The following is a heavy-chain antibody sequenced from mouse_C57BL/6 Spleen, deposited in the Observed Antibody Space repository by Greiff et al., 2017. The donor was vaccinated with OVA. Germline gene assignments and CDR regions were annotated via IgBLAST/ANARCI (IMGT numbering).Heavy chain of an antibody. Sequence: QVQLQQSGAELVKPGASVKMSCKASGYTFTSYWITWVKQRPGQGLEWIGDIYPGSGSTNYNEKFKSKATLTVDTSSSTAYMQLSSLTSEDSAVYYCARRPYYDYDGVYAMDYWGQGTSVTVSS. J-gene: IGHJ4*01. CDR3: ARRPYYDYDGVYAMDY. D-gene: IGHD2-4*01. CDR1: GYTFTSYW. V-gene: IGHV1-55*01. CDR2: IYPGSGST.